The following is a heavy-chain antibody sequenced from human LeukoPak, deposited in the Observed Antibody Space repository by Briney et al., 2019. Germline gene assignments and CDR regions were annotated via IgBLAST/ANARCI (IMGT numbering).Heavy chain of an antibody. CDR2: ISYDGSNK. CDR1: GFTFSSYA. Sequence: GGSLRLSCAASGFTFSSYAMHWVRQAPGKGLGWVAVISYDGSNKYYADSVKGRFTISRDNSKNTLYLQMNSLRAEDTAVYYCARVVRPGANWFDPWGQGTLVTVSS. J-gene: IGHJ5*02. D-gene: IGHD3-10*02. V-gene: IGHV3-30-3*01. CDR3: ARVVRPGANWFDP.